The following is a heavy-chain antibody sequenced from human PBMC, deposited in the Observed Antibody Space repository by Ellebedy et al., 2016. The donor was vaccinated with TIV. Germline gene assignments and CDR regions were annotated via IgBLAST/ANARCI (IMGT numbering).Heavy chain of an antibody. J-gene: IGHJ4*02. CDR2: IYPGDSDT. Sequence: GESLKISCKGSGYNFPTYWIAWVRQMPGKGLEWMGIIYPGDSDTRYSPSFQGQVTISADKSISTAYLQWSSLKASDTAMYYCARRLAYCSGGSCSAYYFDYWGQGTLVLVSS. CDR3: ARRLAYCSGGSCSAYYFDY. V-gene: IGHV5-51*01. CDR1: GYNFPTYW. D-gene: IGHD2-15*01.